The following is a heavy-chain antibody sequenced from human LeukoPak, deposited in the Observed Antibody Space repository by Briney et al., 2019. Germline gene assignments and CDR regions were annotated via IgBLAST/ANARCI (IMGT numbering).Heavy chain of an antibody. V-gene: IGHV3-30-3*01. CDR3: AREAQMTTVLYYYYYGMDV. CDR2: ISYDGSNK. D-gene: IGHD4-17*01. J-gene: IGHJ6*02. CDR1: GFTFSSYD. Sequence: GGSLRLSCVASGFTFSSYDMSWVRQAPGKGLEWVAVISYDGSNKYYADSVKGRFTISRDNSKNTLYLQMNSLRAEDTAVYYCAREAQMTTVLYYYYYGMDVWGQGTTVTVSS.